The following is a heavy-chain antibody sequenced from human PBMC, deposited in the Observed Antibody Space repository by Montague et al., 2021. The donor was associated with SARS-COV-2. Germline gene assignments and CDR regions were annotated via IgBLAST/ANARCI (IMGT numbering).Heavy chain of an antibody. V-gene: IGHV4-59*01. CDR3: AREYRIELWQTNWYFGL. CDR1: GGSIDGNH. D-gene: IGHD5-18*01. CDR2: IGST. J-gene: IGHJ2*01. Sequence: SETLSLTCTVSGGSIDGNHWTWVRQSPGKGLEWIGQIGSTNYNPSLESRISTSVDTSKSQFSLNLASVTAADSAIYYCAREYRIELWQTNWYFGLWGRGTLVTVSS.